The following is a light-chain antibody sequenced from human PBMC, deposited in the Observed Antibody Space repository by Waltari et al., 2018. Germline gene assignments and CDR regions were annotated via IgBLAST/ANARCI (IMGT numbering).Light chain of an antibody. CDR1: SSAIGSTY. Sequence: QSVLTQPPSASGTPGQRVTISCSGSSSAIGSTYVNWFQQLPGMAPQLLINNINQRPSGVPVRFSGSKSGTSASLAISWLRTEDEADYCAAWDDTLSGPGVFGGGANLAVL. V-gene: IGLV1-47*01. CDR2: NIN. J-gene: IGLJ3*02. CDR3: AAWDDTLSGPGV.